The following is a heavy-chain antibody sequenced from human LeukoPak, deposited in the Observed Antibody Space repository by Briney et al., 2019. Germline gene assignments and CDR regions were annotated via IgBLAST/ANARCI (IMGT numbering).Heavy chain of an antibody. CDR3: ARSYGSGSYYKGPNWFDP. CDR1: GGSFSGYY. CDR2: INHSGST. D-gene: IGHD3-10*01. Sequence: SETLSLTCAVYGGSFSGYYWSWIRQPPGKGLEWIGEINHSGSTNYNPSLKSRVTISVDTSKNQFSLKLSSVTAADTAVYYCARSYGSGSYYKGPNWFDPWGQGTLVTVSS. J-gene: IGHJ5*02. V-gene: IGHV4-34*01.